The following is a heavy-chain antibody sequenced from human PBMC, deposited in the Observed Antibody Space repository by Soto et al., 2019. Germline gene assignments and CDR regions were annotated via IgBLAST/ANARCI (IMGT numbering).Heavy chain of an antibody. J-gene: IGHJ4*02. CDR2: ITSNRGNT. Sequence: GGSLRLSCAASGFTFSSYAMHWVRQAPGKGLEYVSAITSNRGNTYYANSVKGRFTISRDNSKNTLYLQMGSLRAEDMAVYYCATLLYSSAWPFGNWGQGTLVTVSS. V-gene: IGHV3-64*01. CDR3: ATLLYSSAWPFGN. CDR1: GFTFSSYA. D-gene: IGHD6-19*01.